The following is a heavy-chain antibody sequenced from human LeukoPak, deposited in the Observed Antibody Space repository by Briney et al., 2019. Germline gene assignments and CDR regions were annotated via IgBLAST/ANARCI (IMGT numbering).Heavy chain of an antibody. D-gene: IGHD6-13*01. J-gene: IGHJ5*02. CDR1: GFTFSSYA. CDR2: LSGSGGST. Sequence: PGGSLRLSCAASGFTFSSYAMTWVRQAPGKGLEWVSALSGSGGSTYYADSVKGRFTISRDNSKNTLYLQMNSLRAEDTAVYYCATLIAAAGTWGQGTLVTVSS. CDR3: ATLIAAAGT. V-gene: IGHV3-23*01.